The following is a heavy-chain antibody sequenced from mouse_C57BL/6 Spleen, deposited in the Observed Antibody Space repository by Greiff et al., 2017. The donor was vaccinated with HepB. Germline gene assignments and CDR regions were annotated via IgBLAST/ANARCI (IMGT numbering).Heavy chain of an antibody. V-gene: IGHV14-4*01. D-gene: IGHD1-1*01. Sequence: VQLQQSGAELVRPGASVKLSCTASGFNIKDDYMHWVKQRPEQGLEWIGWIDPENGDTEYASKFQGKATITADTSSNTAYLQLSSLTSEDTAVYYCTTPVVADWYFDVWGTGTTVTVSS. CDR1: GFNIKDDY. CDR3: TTPVVADWYFDV. CDR2: IDPENGDT. J-gene: IGHJ1*03.